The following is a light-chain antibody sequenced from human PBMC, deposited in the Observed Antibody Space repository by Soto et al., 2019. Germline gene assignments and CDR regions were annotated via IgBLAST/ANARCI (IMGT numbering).Light chain of an antibody. J-gene: IGLJ1*01. CDR3: SSYTSSRTPYV. CDR1: SSDVGGYNY. CDR2: EVS. V-gene: IGLV2-14*01. Sequence: QSALTQPASVSGSPGQSITISCTGTSSDVGGYNYVSWYQQHPRKAPKLMIYEVSNRPSWVSNRFSGSKSGNTASLTISGLQAEDEADYYCSSYTSSRTPYVFGNGTKVTVL.